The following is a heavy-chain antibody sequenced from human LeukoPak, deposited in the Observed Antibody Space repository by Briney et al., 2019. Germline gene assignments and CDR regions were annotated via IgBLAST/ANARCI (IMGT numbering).Heavy chain of an antibody. CDR2: INHSGST. J-gene: IGHJ5*02. CDR3: ARESVQDWFDP. Sequence: PSETLSLTCAVYGGSFSGYYLRWIRQPPGKGLEWIGEINHSGSTNYNPSLKSRVSISVDTSKNQFSLKLSSVTAADTAVYYCARESVQDWFDPWGQGTLVTVSS. CDR1: GGSFSGYY. V-gene: IGHV4-34*01. D-gene: IGHD1-1*01.